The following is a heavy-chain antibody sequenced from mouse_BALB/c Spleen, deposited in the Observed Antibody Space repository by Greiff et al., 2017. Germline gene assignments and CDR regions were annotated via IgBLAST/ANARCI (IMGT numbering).Heavy chain of an antibody. CDR2: ISSGGSYT. Sequence: DVMLVESGGGLVKPGGSLKLSCAASGFTFSSYTMSWVRQTPEKRLEWVAEISSGGSYTYYPDTVTGRFTISRDNAKNTLYLEMSSLRSEDTAMYYCARLWLRRLDYWGQGTSVTVSS. CDR1: GFTFSSYT. J-gene: IGHJ4*01. V-gene: IGHV5-9-4*01. D-gene: IGHD2-2*01. CDR3: ARLWLRRLDY.